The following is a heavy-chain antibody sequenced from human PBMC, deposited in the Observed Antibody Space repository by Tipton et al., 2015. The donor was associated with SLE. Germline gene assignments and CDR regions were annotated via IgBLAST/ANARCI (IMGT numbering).Heavy chain of an antibody. J-gene: IGHJ4*02. D-gene: IGHD1-26*01. CDR3: ARGGGWELWYFDY. CDR2: INHSGST. Sequence: TLSLTCAVYGGSFSGYYWSWIRQPPGKGLEWIGEINHSGSTNYNPSLKSRATISVDTSKNQFSLKLSSVTAADTAVYYCARGGGWELWYFDYWGQGTLVTVPS. V-gene: IGHV4-34*01. CDR1: GGSFSGYY.